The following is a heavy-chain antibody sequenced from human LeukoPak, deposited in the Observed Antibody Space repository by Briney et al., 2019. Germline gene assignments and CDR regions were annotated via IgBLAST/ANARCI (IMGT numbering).Heavy chain of an antibody. CDR2: IYYSGST. CDR3: ARDQTGYSSSWYGMDV. CDR1: GGSISSGDYY. J-gene: IGHJ6*02. V-gene: IGHV4-30-4*01. Sequence: SQTLSLTCTVSGGSISSGDYYWSWIRQPPGKGLEWIGYIYYSGSTYYNPSLKSRVTISVDTSKNQFSLKLSSVTAADTAVYYCARDQTGYSSSWYGMDVWGQGTTVTVSS. D-gene: IGHD6-13*01.